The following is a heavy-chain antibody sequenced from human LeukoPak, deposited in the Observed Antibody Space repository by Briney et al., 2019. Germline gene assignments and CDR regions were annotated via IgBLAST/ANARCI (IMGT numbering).Heavy chain of an antibody. J-gene: IGHJ4*02. CDR1: GFTFTNAW. D-gene: IGHD1-20*01. V-gene: IGHV3-15*07. CDR3: STLTSRGLSDS. Sequence: GGSLRLSCTASGFTFTNAWMNWVRQAPGKGLEWVGRIKSKADGETIDYAAPVKGRFTFSRDDSKNMLYLQMNSLKSEDTAVYYCSTLTSRGLSDSWGQGTLVTVSS. CDR2: IKSKADGETI.